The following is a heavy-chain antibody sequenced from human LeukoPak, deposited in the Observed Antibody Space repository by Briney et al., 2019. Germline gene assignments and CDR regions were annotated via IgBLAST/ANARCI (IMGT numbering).Heavy chain of an antibody. V-gene: IGHV4-34*01. D-gene: IGHD1-14*01. CDR2: INHSGST. J-gene: IGHJ4*02. CDR3: AATTGKGGY. CDR1: GGSFSGYY. Sequence: SETLSLTCAVYGGSFSGYYRSWIRQPPGKGLEWIGEINHSGSTNYNPSLKSRVTISVDTSKNQLSLKLSSVTAADTAVYYCAATTGKGGYWGQGTLVTVSS.